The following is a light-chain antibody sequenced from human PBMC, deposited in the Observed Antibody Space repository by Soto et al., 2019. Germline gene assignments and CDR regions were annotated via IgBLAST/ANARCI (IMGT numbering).Light chain of an antibody. CDR2: DNS. V-gene: IGLV1-51*01. J-gene: IGLJ2*01. Sequence: QSVLTQPPSVSAAPGQKVTISCSGSSSNIGNNYVSWYQQLPGTAPKLLIYDNSKRPSGIPDRFSGSKSGTSATLGITGLQTGDEADYYCGTWDSSLSAGVFGVGTKLTVL. CDR1: SSNIGNNY. CDR3: GTWDSSLSAGV.